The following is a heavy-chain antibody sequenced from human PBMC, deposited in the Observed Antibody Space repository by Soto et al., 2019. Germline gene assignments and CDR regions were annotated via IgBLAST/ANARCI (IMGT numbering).Heavy chain of an antibody. CDR3: ARQHAQWASDAFDI. CDR2: IYYSGST. CDR1: GGSISSSSYY. J-gene: IGHJ3*02. D-gene: IGHD1-26*01. Sequence: PSETLSLTCTVSGGSISSSSYYWGWIRQPPGKGLEWIGSIYYSGSTYYNPSLKSRVTISVDTSKNQFSLKLSSVTAADTAVYYCARQHAQWASDAFDIWGQGTMVTVSS. V-gene: IGHV4-39*01.